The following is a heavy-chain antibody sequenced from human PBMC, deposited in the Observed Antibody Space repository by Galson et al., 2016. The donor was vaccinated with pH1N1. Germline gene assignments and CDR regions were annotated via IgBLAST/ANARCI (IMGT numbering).Heavy chain of an antibody. Sequence: TLSLTCTVSGDSISSGTYYWTWIRQYPGKGLEWIGYIYSDGSAYYSPSLRSRLTISVDTSQNQFSLNLNSVTAEDTAVYYCARDHDGGDYYYYGMDVWGQGTTVTVSS. CDR2: IYSDGSA. CDR3: ARDHDGGDYYYYGMDV. J-gene: IGHJ6*02. V-gene: IGHV4-31*03. CDR1: GDSISSGTYY. D-gene: IGHD4-23*01.